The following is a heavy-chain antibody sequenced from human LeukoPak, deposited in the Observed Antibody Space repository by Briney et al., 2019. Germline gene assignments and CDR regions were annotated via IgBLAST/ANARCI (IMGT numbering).Heavy chain of an antibody. J-gene: IGHJ6*03. V-gene: IGHV1-2*02. CDR1: GYTFTGYY. CDR2: INPNSGGT. Sequence: ASVKVSCKASGYTFTGYYMHWVRQAPGQGLEWMGWINPNSGGTNYAQKFQGRVTMTRDTSISTAYMELSRLRSDDTAVYYCARGDDYGDYAHYYYYYTDVWGKGTTVTVSS. CDR3: ARGDDYGDYAHYYYYYTDV. D-gene: IGHD4-17*01.